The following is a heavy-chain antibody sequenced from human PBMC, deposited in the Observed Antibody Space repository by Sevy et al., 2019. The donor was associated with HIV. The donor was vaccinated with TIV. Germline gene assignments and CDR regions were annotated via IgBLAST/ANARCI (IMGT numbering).Heavy chain of an antibody. V-gene: IGHV3-7*01. J-gene: IGHJ4*02. Sequence: GGSLRLSCVASGFTFSDSWMTWVRQAPGKGLERIAFINEDGSRLGYVDSVRGRFTISRENTKHSLYLHMNSLRAEDTAVCFCARDRAYSALDYWGQGTLVTVSS. CDR1: GFTFSDSW. D-gene: IGHD5-18*01. CDR2: INEDGSRL. CDR3: ARDRAYSALDY.